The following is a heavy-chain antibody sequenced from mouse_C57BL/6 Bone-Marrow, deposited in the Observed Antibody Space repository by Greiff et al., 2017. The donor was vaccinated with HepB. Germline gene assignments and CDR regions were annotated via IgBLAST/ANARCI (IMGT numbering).Heavy chain of an antibody. CDR2: ISSGGDYI. CDR3: TRGGVTRGYFDY. D-gene: IGHD2-2*01. Sequence: EVKVVESGEGLVKPGGSLKLSCAASGFTFSSYAMSWVRQTPEKRLEWVAYISSGGDYIYYADTVKGRFTISRDNARNTLYLQMSSLKSEDTAMYYCTRGGVTRGYFDYWGQGTTLTVSS. V-gene: IGHV5-9-1*02. J-gene: IGHJ2*01. CDR1: GFTFSSYA.